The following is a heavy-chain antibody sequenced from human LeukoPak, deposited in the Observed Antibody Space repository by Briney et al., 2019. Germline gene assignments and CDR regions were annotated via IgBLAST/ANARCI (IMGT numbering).Heavy chain of an antibody. Sequence: SETLSLTCTVSGDSISSSTYYWGWIRQPPGKGLEWIGSIHNAGSTYYNPSLNSRVSISVDTSKAHFSLKLRAATAADTAVYYCARHGGISGVGPTEDYWGQGTLVTVSS. D-gene: IGHD1-26*01. CDR1: GDSISSSTYY. J-gene: IGHJ4*02. CDR3: ARHGGISGVGPTEDY. CDR2: IHNAGST. V-gene: IGHV4-39*01.